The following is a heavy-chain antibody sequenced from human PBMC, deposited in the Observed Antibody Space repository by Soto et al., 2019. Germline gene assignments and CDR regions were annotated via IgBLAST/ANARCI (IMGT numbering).Heavy chain of an antibody. CDR1: GLTFRSYG. Sequence: QVQLVESGGGVVHPGRSLRLSCAASGLTFRSYGMHWVRQAPGKGLDWVALIWSDGSNQYYADSVKGRFTISRDNSTNTLFLQMTSLRAEDTAVYYCGRGYCSGGSCGSFDYWGQGTLVTVSS. CDR2: IWSDGSNQ. CDR3: GRGYCSGGSCGSFDY. V-gene: IGHV3-33*01. J-gene: IGHJ4*02. D-gene: IGHD2-15*01.